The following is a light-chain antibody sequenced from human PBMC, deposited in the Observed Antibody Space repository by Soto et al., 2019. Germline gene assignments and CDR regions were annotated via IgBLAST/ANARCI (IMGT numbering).Light chain of an antibody. CDR3: CSYAGSSTHYV. J-gene: IGLJ1*01. CDR2: EVN. V-gene: IGLV2-23*02. Sequence: QSALTQPASVSGSPGQSITISCTGPRSDVGSYNLVSWYQQHPGKAPKLILYEVNERPSGVSNRFSASKSVNTASLTISGLQAEDEADYYCCSYAGSSTHYVFGTGTKVTVL. CDR1: RSDVGSYNL.